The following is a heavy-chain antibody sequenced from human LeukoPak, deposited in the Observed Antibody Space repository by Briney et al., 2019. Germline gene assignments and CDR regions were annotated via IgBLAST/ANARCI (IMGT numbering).Heavy chain of an antibody. CDR2: INHSGST. CDR3: ARAAEYNWNYRGGYYFDY. D-gene: IGHD1-7*01. V-gene: IGHV4-34*01. J-gene: IGHJ4*02. CDR1: GGSFSGYY. Sequence: SETLSLTCAVYGGSFSGYYWSWIRQPPGKGLEWIGEINHSGSTNYNPSLKSRVTISVDTSKNQFSLKLSSVTAADTAVYYCARAAEYNWNYRGGYYFDYWGQGTLVTVPS.